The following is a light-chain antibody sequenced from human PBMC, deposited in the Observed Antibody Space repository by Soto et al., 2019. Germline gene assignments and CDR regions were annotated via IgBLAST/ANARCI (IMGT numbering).Light chain of an antibody. J-gene: IGKJ1*01. CDR2: DAS. CDR3: QQYKDGAWT. V-gene: IGKV1-5*01. Sequence: DIQLTQSPSTLSASVGDRVTVTCRASQRIDRYLAWYQQKPGKAPKLLVYDASTLEGGVPSSFSGSGSATDFILTISSLQPDDFATDYCQQYKDGAWTFGQGTRVEIK. CDR1: QRIDRY.